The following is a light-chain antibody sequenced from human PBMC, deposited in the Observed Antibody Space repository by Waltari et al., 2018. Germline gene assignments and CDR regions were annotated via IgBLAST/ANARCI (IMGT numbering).Light chain of an antibody. CDR3: CSYAGSSTFEV. V-gene: IGLV2-23*03. J-gene: IGLJ2*01. CDR2: EGS. Sequence: QSALTQPASVSGSPGQSITIYCTGTSSDVGRYNLVSWYQQHPVKAPKLMIYEGSKRPSGVSNRFSGSKSGNTASLRISGLQAEDEADYYCCSYAGSSTFEVFGGGTKLTVL. CDR1: SSDVGRYNL.